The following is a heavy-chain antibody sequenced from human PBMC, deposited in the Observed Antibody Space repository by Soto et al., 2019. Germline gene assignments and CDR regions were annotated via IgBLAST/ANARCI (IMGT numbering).Heavy chain of an antibody. CDR3: ARGLRYFDWLLGYYYGMDV. V-gene: IGHV4-4*02. J-gene: IGHJ6*02. Sequence: SETLSLTCAVSSGSIDNVYWWSWVRQSPGKGLEWIGETSHDGVTNYNPSLEGRVTISIDKSKNQFYLDLNSVTAADTAVYYCARGLRYFDWLLGYYYGMDVWGQGTTVT. CDR2: TSHDGVT. CDR1: SGSIDNVYW. D-gene: IGHD3-9*01.